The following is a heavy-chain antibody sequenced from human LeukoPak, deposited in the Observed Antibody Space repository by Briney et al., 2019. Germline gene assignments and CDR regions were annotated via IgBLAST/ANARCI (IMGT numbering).Heavy chain of an antibody. CDR2: INSDGSST. Sequence: GGSLRLSCAASGFTFGSYWMHWVRQAPGKGLVWVSRINSDGSSTSYADSVKGRFTISRDNAKNTLYLQMNSLRTEDTAVYYCARYCSGGSCYSEDFDYWGQGILVTVSS. V-gene: IGHV3-74*01. J-gene: IGHJ4*02. CDR1: GFTFGSYW. CDR3: ARYCSGGSCYSEDFDY. D-gene: IGHD2-15*01.